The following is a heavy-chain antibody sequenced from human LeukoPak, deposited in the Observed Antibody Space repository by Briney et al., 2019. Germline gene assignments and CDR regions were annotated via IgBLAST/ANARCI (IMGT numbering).Heavy chain of an antibody. Sequence: SGGSLRLSCAASGLTFSSYGMHWVRQAPGKGLEWVAAIWYDGSNKCYADSVKGRFTISRDNSKNTLYLQMNSLRAEDTAVYYCAGDYGEHYYGMDVWGQGTTVTVSS. CDR3: AGDYGEHYYGMDV. J-gene: IGHJ6*02. CDR1: GLTFSSYG. CDR2: IWYDGSNK. D-gene: IGHD4-17*01. V-gene: IGHV3-33*01.